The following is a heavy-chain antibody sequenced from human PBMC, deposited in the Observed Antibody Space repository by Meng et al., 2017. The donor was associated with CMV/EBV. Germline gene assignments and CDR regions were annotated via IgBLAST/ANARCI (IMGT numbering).Heavy chain of an antibody. CDR2: IRYDGSNK. D-gene: IGHD6-19*01. J-gene: IGHJ4*02. CDR3: AKDYWLGWYAEYYFDY. Sequence: GESLKISCAASGFTFSSYGMHWVRQAPGEGLEWVAFIRYDGSNKYYADSVKGRFTISRDNSKNTLYLQMNSLRAEDTAVYYCAKDYWLGWYAEYYFDYWGQGTLVTVSS. CDR1: GFTFSSYG. V-gene: IGHV3-30*02.